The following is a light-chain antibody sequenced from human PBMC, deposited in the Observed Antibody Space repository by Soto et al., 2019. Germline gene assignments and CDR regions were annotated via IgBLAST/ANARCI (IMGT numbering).Light chain of an antibody. Sequence: DIQMTQSPSSLSASVGDRVTISCRASQDINNYLAWYQQKPGKAPKLLIYAASTLQSGVPSRFNGSVSGTALTLTISSLQPEDVATYYCQRHNSAPPVTFGPGTKVD. CDR3: QRHNSAPPVT. V-gene: IGKV1-27*01. CDR2: AAS. CDR1: QDINNY. J-gene: IGKJ3*01.